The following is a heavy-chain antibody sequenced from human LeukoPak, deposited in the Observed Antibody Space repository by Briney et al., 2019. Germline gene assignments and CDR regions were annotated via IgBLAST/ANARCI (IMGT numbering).Heavy chain of an antibody. CDR3: ARLRGGITMVRGVFVIDTYYYYGMDV. Sequence: SETLSLTCTVSGGSISSSSYYWGWIRQPPGKGLEWIGSIYYSGSTYYNPSLKSRVTISVDTSKNQFSLKLSSVTAADTAVYYCARLRGGITMVRGVFVIDTYYYYGMDVWGQGTTVTVSS. J-gene: IGHJ6*02. V-gene: IGHV4-39*07. CDR2: IYYSGST. CDR1: GGSISSSSYY. D-gene: IGHD3-10*01.